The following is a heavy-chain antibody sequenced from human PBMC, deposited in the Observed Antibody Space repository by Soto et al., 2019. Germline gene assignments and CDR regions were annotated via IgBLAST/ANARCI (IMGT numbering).Heavy chain of an antibody. Sequence: ASVKVSCKASGGTFSSYAISWVRQAPGQGLEWMGGIIPIFGTANYAQKFQGRVTITADESTSTAYMELSSLRSEDTAVYYCARLAGGEYYYYYYGMDVWGQGTTVTVSS. CDR1: GGTFSSYA. D-gene: IGHD3-16*01. J-gene: IGHJ6*02. V-gene: IGHV1-69*13. CDR3: ARLAGGEYYYYYYGMDV. CDR2: IIPIFGTA.